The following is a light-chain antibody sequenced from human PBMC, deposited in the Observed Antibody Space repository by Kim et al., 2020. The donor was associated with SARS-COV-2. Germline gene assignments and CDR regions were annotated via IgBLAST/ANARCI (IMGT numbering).Light chain of an antibody. J-gene: IGLJ2*01. CDR2: GVN. Sequence: GQSIPMSCTGTSRDVGGYNYVSCYQQHPGKAPKLMIYGVNKRPSGVSSHFSASKSGNTASLTISGLQAEDEADYYCSSYTSTSFVVFGGGTQLTVL. CDR3: SSYTSTSFVV. CDR1: SRDVGGYNY. V-gene: IGLV2-14*04.